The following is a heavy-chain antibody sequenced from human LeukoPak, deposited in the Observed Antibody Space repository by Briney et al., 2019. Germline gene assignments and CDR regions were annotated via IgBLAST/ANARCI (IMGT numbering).Heavy chain of an antibody. CDR1: GYSISSGYF. CDR3: ARENSYGYFDY. V-gene: IGHV4-61*02. J-gene: IGHJ4*02. Sequence: SETLSLTCTVSGYSISSGYFWSWIRQPAGKGLEWIGRIYTSGNTNYNPSLKSRVTMSVDTSKNQFSLRLSSVTAADTAVYYCARENSYGYFDYWGQGTLVTVSS. D-gene: IGHD5-18*01. CDR2: IYTSGNT.